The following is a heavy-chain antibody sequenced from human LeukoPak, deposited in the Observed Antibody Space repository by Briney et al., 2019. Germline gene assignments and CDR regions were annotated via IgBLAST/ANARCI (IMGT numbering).Heavy chain of an antibody. CDR3: ARAPPPQINPPFDY. CDR1: GGSISSSSYY. V-gene: IGHV4-39*07. J-gene: IGHJ4*02. D-gene: IGHD5-24*01. CDR2: IYYSGST. Sequence: SETLSLTCTVSGGSISSSSYYWGWLRQPPGKGLEWIGSIYYSGSTYYNPSLKSRVTISVDTSKNQFSLKLSSVTAADTAVYYCARAPPPQINPPFDYWGQGTLVTVSS.